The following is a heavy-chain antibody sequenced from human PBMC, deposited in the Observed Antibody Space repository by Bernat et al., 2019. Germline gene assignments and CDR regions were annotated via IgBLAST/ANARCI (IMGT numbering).Heavy chain of an antibody. Sequence: EVQLVESGGGLVQPGGSLRLSCAASGFTFSSYSMNWVRQAPGKGLEWVSNISSSSSTIYSADSMKGRFTISRDNANNSLYMQMNSLIAEDTAVYYCARDRGYSYVRECPDYWGQGTLVTVSS. J-gene: IGHJ4*02. CDR3: ARDRGYSYVRECPDY. CDR2: ISSSSSTI. CDR1: GFTFSSYS. V-gene: IGHV3-48*01. D-gene: IGHD5-18*01.